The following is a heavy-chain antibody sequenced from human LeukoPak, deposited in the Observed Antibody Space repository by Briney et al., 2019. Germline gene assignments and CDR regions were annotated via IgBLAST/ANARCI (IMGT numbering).Heavy chain of an antibody. D-gene: IGHD3-3*01. CDR3: ARVVLYYDFWSGYQIPGDFDY. CDR1: GGTFSSYA. CDR2: MIPIVGTA. J-gene: IGHJ4*02. Sequence: SVKVSCKASGGTFSSYAIGWVRQAPGQVLEWMGGMIPIVGTANYAQKFQGRVTITADESTSTAYMELSSLRSEDTAVYYCARVVLYYDFWSGYQIPGDFDYWGQGTLVTVSS. V-gene: IGHV1-69*13.